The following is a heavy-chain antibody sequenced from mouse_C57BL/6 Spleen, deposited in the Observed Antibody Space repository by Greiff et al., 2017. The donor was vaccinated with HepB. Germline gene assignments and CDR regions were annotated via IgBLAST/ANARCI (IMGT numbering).Heavy chain of an antibody. CDR3: ARSQLRLQGFAY. CDR1: GYAFSSYW. V-gene: IGHV1-80*01. CDR2: IYPGDGDT. D-gene: IGHD3-2*02. Sequence: QVQLKQSGAELVKPGASVKISCKASGYAFSSYWMNWVKQRPGKGLEWIGQIYPGDGDTNYNGKFKGKATLTADKSSSTAYMQLSSLTSEDSAVYFCARSQLRLQGFAYWGQGTLVTVSA. J-gene: IGHJ3*01.